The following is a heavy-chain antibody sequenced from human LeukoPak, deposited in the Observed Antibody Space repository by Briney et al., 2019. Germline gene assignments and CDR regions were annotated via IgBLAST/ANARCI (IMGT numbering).Heavy chain of an antibody. V-gene: IGHV3-23*01. D-gene: IGHD3-10*01. CDR3: AKRGVRGSYYFDH. Sequence: PGGSLRLSCAASGFTFSNYAMTWVRQAPGKGLEWVSTMSSTDGTTFYADSVKGRFTISRDNSKNILYLQMNNLRAEDTAVYHRAKRGVRGSYYFDHWGQGTLVTVSS. CDR1: GFTFSNYA. J-gene: IGHJ4*02. CDR2: MSSTDGTT.